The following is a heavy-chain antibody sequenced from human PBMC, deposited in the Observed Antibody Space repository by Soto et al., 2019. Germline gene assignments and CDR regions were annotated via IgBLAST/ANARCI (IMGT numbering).Heavy chain of an antibody. CDR2: TYYSGNT. D-gene: IGHD3-9*01. CDR3: ARIFVWRFDP. V-gene: IGHV4-59*01. J-gene: IGHJ5*02. CDR1: GDSIGSSY. Sequence: SETLSLTCSVSGDSIGSSYWSWIRQPPGKGLEWIGSTYYSGNTNYNPSLKSRVTISVDTSKNQVSLRLNSVTAADTAVYYCARIFVWRFDPWGQGALVTVSS.